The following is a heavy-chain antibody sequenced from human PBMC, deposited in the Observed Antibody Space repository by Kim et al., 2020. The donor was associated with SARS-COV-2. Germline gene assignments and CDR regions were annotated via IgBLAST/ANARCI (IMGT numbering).Heavy chain of an antibody. Sequence: GGSLRLSCAASGFTFSSYSMNWVRQAPGKGLEWVSSISSSSSYIYYADSVKGRFTISRDNAKNSLYLQMNSLRAEDTAVYYCARDPDSSGYYGHPYGMDVWGQGTTVTVSS. V-gene: IGHV3-21*01. CDR1: GFTFSSYS. CDR2: ISSSSSYI. CDR3: ARDPDSSGYYGHPYGMDV. J-gene: IGHJ6*02. D-gene: IGHD3-22*01.